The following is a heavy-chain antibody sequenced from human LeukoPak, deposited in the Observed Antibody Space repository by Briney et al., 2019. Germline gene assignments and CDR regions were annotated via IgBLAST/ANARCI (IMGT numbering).Heavy chain of an antibody. Sequence: PGGSLRLSCAASGFTFSSYEMNWVRQAPGKGLEWVSYISSSGSTIYYADSVRGRFTISRDNAKNSLYLQMNSLRAEDTAVYYCVRSAERGNYFDYWGQGTLVTVSS. CDR3: VRSAERGNYFDY. J-gene: IGHJ4*02. CDR1: GFTFSSYE. CDR2: ISSSGSTI. V-gene: IGHV3-48*03. D-gene: IGHD1-26*01.